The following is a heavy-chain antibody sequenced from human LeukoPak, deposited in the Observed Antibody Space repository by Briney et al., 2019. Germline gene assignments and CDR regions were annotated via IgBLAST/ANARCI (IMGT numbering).Heavy chain of an antibody. CDR3: ARAPSGSYELDY. CDR2: INPNSGGT. D-gene: IGHD1-26*01. J-gene: IGHJ4*02. CDR1: GYTFTDYY. Sequence: ASVKASCKPSGYTFTDYYIHWLRQAPGQGLEWMGWINPNSGGTNYAQKFQGRVTMTRDTSISTAYMELSRLRSDDTAVYYCARAPSGSYELDYWGQGTLVTVSS. V-gene: IGHV1-2*02.